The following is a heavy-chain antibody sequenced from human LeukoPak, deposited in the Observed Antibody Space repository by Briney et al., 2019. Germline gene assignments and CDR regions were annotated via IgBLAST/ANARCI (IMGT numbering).Heavy chain of an antibody. CDR3: ARDSSVVPAAMANWFDP. J-gene: IGHJ5*02. CDR1: GFTFSSYS. CDR2: ISSSSSYI. D-gene: IGHD2-2*01. Sequence: PGGSLRLSCAASGFTFSSYSMNWVRQAPGKGLEWVSSISSSSSYIYYADSVKGRFTISRDNAKNSLYLQMNSLRAEDTAVYYCARDSSVVPAAMANWFDPWGQGTLVTVSS. V-gene: IGHV3-21*01.